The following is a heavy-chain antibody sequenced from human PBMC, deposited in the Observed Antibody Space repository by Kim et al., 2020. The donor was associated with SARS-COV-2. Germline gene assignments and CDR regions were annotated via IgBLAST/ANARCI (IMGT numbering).Heavy chain of an antibody. V-gene: IGHV1-46*01. CDR3: ARRGAAAGNVIYYYYYGMDV. D-gene: IGHD6-13*01. Sequence: ASVKVSCKASGYTFTSYYMHWVRQAPGQGLEWMGIINPSGGSTSYAQKFQGRVTMTRDTSTSTVYMELSSLRSEDTAVYYCARRGAAAGNVIYYYYYGMDVWGQGTTVTGSS. CDR2: INPSGGST. CDR1: GYTFTSYY. J-gene: IGHJ6*02.